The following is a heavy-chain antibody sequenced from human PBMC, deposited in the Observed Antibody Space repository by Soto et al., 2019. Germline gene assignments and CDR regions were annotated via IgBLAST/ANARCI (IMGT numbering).Heavy chain of an antibody. V-gene: IGHV3-21*01. J-gene: IGHJ6*02. Sequence: GGSLRLSCVASGLTFSSAAMSWVRQAPGKGLEWLSSISSSGYIFSTDSVRGRFTISRDNAKNSVYLQINSLRAEDTAVYFCARDCSGGSCYPGMDVWGQGTTVTVSS. CDR2: ISSSGYI. D-gene: IGHD2-15*01. CDR1: GLTFSSAA. CDR3: ARDCSGGSCYPGMDV.